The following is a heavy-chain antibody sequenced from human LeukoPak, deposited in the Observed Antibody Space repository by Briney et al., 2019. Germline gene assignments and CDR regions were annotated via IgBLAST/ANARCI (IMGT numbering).Heavy chain of an antibody. CDR1: GFTVSSNY. Sequence: GGSLRLSCAASGFTVSSNYMTWVRQAPGKGLEWVSVIYSGGSTYYADSVKGRFTLSRDNSKNTLYLRMNSLRAEDTAVYYCAKDPYSSSSSGWFDPWGQGTLVTVSS. V-gene: IGHV3-66*01. CDR2: IYSGGST. D-gene: IGHD6-6*01. J-gene: IGHJ5*02. CDR3: AKDPYSSSSSGWFDP.